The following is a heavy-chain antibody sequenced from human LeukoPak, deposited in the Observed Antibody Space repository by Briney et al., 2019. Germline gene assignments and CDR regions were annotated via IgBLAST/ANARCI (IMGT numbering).Heavy chain of an antibody. Sequence: WASVKVSCKASGGTFSSYAISWVRQAPGQGLEWMGGIIAIFGTANYAQKFQGRVTITADESTSTAYMELSSLRSEDTAVYYCARDPSNDILSNWFDPWGQGTLVTVSS. CDR2: IIAIFGTA. CDR3: ARDPSNDILSNWFDP. CDR1: GGTFSSYA. V-gene: IGHV1-69*01. J-gene: IGHJ5*02. D-gene: IGHD3-9*01.